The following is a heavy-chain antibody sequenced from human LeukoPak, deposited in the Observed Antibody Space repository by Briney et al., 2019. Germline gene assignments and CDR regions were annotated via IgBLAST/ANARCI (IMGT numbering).Heavy chain of an antibody. D-gene: IGHD2/OR15-2a*01. V-gene: IGHV3-21*01. CDR1: GFTFSSYA. J-gene: IGHJ3*02. Sequence: GGSLRLSCAGSGFTFSSYAMTWVRQAPGKGLEWVSSISSSGSDLNYADSVKGRFTISRDNAEKSLYLQMNSLRAEDTAVYYCARDRGSFGSTQYSFDIWGQGTMVTVSS. CDR3: ARDRGSFGSTQYSFDI. CDR2: ISSSGSDL.